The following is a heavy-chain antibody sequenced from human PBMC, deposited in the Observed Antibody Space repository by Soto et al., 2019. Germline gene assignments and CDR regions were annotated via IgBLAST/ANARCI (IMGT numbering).Heavy chain of an antibody. Sequence: SVKVSCKASGGTFSSYAISWVRQAPGQGLEWMGGIIPIFGTANYAQKFQGRVTITADESTSTAYMELSSLRSEDTAVYYCARGVGEIVVVPAASQDYYYYYGMDVWGQGTTVTVSS. V-gene: IGHV1-69*13. CDR1: GGTFSSYA. CDR3: ARGVGEIVVVPAASQDYYYYYGMDV. CDR2: IIPIFGTA. J-gene: IGHJ6*02. D-gene: IGHD2-2*01.